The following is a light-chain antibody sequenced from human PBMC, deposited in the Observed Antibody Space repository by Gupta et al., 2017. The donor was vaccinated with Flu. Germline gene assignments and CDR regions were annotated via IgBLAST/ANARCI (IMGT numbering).Light chain of an antibody. CDR1: QSLLHSDGKTY. CDR2: EGS. V-gene: IGKV2D-29*02. CDR3: RQRRQLPYT. J-gene: IGKJ2*01. Sequence: DTVMTQTPLSLSVAPGQPASISCRSSQSLLHSDGKTYLYWYVQKPGQSPQLLMYEGSNRCSGVPDRFIGSGSGTYFTLKITRAEAEDVGVYYCRQRRQLPYTFGQGTKL.